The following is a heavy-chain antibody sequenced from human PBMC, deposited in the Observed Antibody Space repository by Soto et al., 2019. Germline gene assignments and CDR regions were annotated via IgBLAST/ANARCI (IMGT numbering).Heavy chain of an antibody. D-gene: IGHD5-18*01. V-gene: IGHV1-18*01. J-gene: IGHJ3*02. CDR1: GYTFTNFG. Sequence: ASVKVSCKASGYTFTNFGISWVRQAPGQGLEWMGWISAYNGNTNYAQKLQGRVTMTTDTSTSTAYMELRSLRSDDTAVYYCVKQDGYSYAFDIWGQGKMVPVSS. CDR3: VKQDGYSYAFDI. CDR2: ISAYNGNT.